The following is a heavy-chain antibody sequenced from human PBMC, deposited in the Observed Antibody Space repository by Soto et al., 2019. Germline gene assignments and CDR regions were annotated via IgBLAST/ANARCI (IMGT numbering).Heavy chain of an antibody. Sequence: GESLKISCKGSGYNFNRYWIAWVRQMPGKGLEWMGIIYPADSDTRYSPPFQGQVTISADKSIRTAYLQWSSLKASDTAMYYCARLYGGQLDYWGQGTLVTVSS. V-gene: IGHV5-51*01. CDR1: GYNFNRYW. D-gene: IGHD4-17*01. CDR3: ARLYGGQLDY. CDR2: IYPADSDT. J-gene: IGHJ4*02.